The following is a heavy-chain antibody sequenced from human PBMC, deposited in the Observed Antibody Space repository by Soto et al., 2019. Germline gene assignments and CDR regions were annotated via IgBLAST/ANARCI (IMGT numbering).Heavy chain of an antibody. CDR2: ISYDGSNK. J-gene: IGHJ6*02. CDR1: GFTFSSYA. CDR3: ARGRKSIITMVRGGYGMDV. D-gene: IGHD3-10*01. V-gene: IGHV3-30-3*01. Sequence: GGSLRLSCAASGFTFSSYAMHWVRQAPGKGLEWVAVISYDGSNKYYADSVKGRFTISRDNSKNTLYLQMNSLRAEDTAVYYCARGRKSIITMVRGGYGMDVWGQGTTVTVSS.